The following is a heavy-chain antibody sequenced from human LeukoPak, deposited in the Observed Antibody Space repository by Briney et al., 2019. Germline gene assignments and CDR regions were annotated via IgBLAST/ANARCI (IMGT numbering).Heavy chain of an antibody. CDR3: ARDGDYDFWSGYPQGHSWFDP. V-gene: IGHV1-2*06. CDR2: INPNSGGT. CDR1: GYTLTDYY. D-gene: IGHD3-3*01. Sequence: ASVKVSCKASGYTLTDYYMHWVRQAPGQGLEWMGRINPNSGGTNYAQKFQGRVTMTRDTSISTVYMELSRLRSEDTAVYYCARDGDYDFWSGYPQGHSWFDPWGQGTLVTVSS. J-gene: IGHJ5*02.